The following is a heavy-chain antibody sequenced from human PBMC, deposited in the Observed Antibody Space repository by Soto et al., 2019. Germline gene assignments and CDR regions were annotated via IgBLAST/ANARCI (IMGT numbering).Heavy chain of an antibody. CDR3: ARYLDGFDY. CDR2: IDRDDDK. D-gene: IGHD3-3*01. CDR1: GFSLSTSGMR. Sequence: SGPTLVNPTQTLTLTCTFSGFSLSTSGMRVSWIRQPPGKALEWLARIDRDDDKFYSTSLKTRLTISKDTSKNQVVITVTNMDPVDTATYYCARYLDGFDYWGQGTLVTVSS. V-gene: IGHV2-70*04. J-gene: IGHJ4*02.